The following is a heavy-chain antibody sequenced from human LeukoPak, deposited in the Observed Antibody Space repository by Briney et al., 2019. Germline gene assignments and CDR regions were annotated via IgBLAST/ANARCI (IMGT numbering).Heavy chain of an antibody. V-gene: IGHV1-2*02. CDR1: GYTFTGYY. CDR3: SREDY. J-gene: IGHJ4*02. Sequence: ASVNLSCKASGYTFTGYYLHWVRQAPGQGLEWVGWINPNSGGTNYAQKFQGRVTMTRDTSITTVYMELSRLRSDDTAVYYCSREDYWGQGTLVTVSA. CDR2: INPNSGGT.